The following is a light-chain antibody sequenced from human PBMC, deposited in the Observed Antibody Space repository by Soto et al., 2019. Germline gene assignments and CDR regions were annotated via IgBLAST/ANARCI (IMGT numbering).Light chain of an antibody. Sequence: EVVLTQSPGTLSLSPGERASLSCRASQNIRGNELAWYQQKPGQAPRLLIYRGSSRATGIPNRFSGRGSGIGFTLTISRLEPEEFAVYYCQDYGTSAPWTFGQGHKVEIK. CDR1: QNIRGNE. CDR2: RGS. CDR3: QDYGTSAPWT. J-gene: IGKJ1*01. V-gene: IGKV3-20*01.